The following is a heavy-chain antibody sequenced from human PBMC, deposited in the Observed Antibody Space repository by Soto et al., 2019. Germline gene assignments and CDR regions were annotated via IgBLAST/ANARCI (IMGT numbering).Heavy chain of an antibody. CDR3: AREGLYSYGPMDV. CDR1: GGSISSGDYY. V-gene: IGHV4-30-4*01. CDR2: IYYSGST. J-gene: IGHJ6*02. D-gene: IGHD5-18*01. Sequence: QVQLQESGPGLVKPSQTLSLTCTVSGGSISSGDYYWSWIRQPPGKGLEWIGYIYYSGSTYYNPSLKSRVTRSVDPSKNQFSLKLSSVTAADTAMYYCAREGLYSYGPMDVWGQGTTVTVSS.